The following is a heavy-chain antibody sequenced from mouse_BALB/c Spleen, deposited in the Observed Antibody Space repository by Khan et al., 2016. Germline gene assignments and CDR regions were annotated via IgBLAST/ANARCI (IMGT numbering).Heavy chain of an antibody. Sequence: VQLKESGPELVKPGASVKVSCKASGYAFTSYNMYWVKQSHGKSLEWIGYIDPYNGGTNYNQKFKGNATLTVDKSSSTAFMHLNSLTSEDSAVYYCASDLLWYAMDYWGQGTSVTVSS. CDR1: GYAFTSYN. J-gene: IGHJ4*01. CDR2: IDPYNGGT. V-gene: IGHV1S135*01. CDR3: ASDLLWYAMDY. D-gene: IGHD2-1*01.